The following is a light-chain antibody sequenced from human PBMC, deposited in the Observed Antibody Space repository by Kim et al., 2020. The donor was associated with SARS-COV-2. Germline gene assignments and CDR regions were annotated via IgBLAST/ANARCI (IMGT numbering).Light chain of an antibody. CDR3: QSRDRDSTGNLYL. Sequence: SSELTQDPAVSVALGQTVRITCQGDSLRKYYATWYQQKPGQAPVLVMYDKNNRPSGIPDRFSGSSSGNTASLTITGAQAADEADYYCQSRDRDSTGNLYLFGTGTKVHRP. CDR2: DKN. CDR1: SLRKYY. V-gene: IGLV3-19*01. J-gene: IGLJ1*01.